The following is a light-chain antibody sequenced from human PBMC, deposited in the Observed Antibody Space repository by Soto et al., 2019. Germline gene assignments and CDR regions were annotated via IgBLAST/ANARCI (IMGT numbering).Light chain of an antibody. CDR2: GAS. J-gene: IGKJ3*01. Sequence: LTQSPGTLSLSPGERATLSCRASQSVTGRYLAWYQQKPGQAPRLLIYGASSRATGIPDRFSGSGSGTDFTLSISRLEPEDFAVYYCQQYGSSFTFGPGTKVAIK. CDR1: QSVTGRY. CDR3: QQYGSSFT. V-gene: IGKV3-20*01.